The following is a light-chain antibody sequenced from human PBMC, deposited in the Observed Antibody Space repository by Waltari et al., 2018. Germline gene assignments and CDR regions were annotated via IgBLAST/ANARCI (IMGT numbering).Light chain of an antibody. CDR3: AAWDDRLSGYF. Sequence: QSVLTQPPSASGTPGQRVTISCSGSSSNIGSYYVYWFQHLPGTAPKLLIYWNEQRPPGVPDRFSGSKSGTSASRAIRGLRSEDEADYYGAAWDDRLSGYFFGFGTKVTVL. CDR2: WNE. J-gene: IGLJ1*01. CDR1: SSNIGSYY. V-gene: IGLV1-47*01.